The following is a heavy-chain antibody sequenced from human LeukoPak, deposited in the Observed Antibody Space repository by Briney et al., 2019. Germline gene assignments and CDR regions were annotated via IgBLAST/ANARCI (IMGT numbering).Heavy chain of an antibody. CDR3: ARLWGALYCSSTSCGDAFDI. CDR2: INHSGST. Sequence: PSETLSLTCAVYGGSFSGYYWSWIRQPPGKGLEWIGEINHSGSTNYNPSLKSRVTISVDTSKNQFSLKLSSVTAADTAVYYCARLWGALYCSSTSCGDAFDIWGQGTMVTVSS. D-gene: IGHD2-2*01. J-gene: IGHJ3*02. CDR1: GGSFSGYY. V-gene: IGHV4-34*01.